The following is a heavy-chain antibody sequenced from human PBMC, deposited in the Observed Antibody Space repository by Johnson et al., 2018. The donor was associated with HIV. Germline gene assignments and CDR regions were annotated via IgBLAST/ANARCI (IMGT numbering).Heavy chain of an antibody. D-gene: IGHD6-13*01. CDR1: GFTFSGYY. J-gene: IGHJ3*02. Sequence: QMQLVESGGGLVKPGGSLRLSCEASGFTFSGYYMSWVRQAPGKGLEWLSYITSSAYTIYYADSVKGRFTISRDNAKSSLFLQMNSLRAEDTAVYYCARLRAGGIGAFDIWGQGTIVTVFS. CDR2: ITSSAYTI. CDR3: ARLRAGGIGAFDI. V-gene: IGHV3-11*04.